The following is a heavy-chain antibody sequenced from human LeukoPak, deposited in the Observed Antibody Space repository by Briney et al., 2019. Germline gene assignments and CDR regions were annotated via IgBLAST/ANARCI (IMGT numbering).Heavy chain of an antibody. D-gene: IGHD5-18*01. V-gene: IGHV4-61*01. J-gene: IGHJ4*01. CDR2: IYYNGDT. Sequence: SETLSLTCTVSGGSVSNSLYYWSWIRQPPGKGLGWIGYIYYNGDTNYNPSLKSRVIISIDTSSNQSSLRLTSITAAATAVYYCARVLRAASWRSYDYWGPGSLVTASS. CDR1: GGSVSNSLYY. CDR3: ARVLRAASWRSYDY.